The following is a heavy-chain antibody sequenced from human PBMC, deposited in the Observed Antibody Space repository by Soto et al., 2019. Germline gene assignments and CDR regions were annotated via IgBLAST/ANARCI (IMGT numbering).Heavy chain of an antibody. CDR3: ASRDRLVPYYYGMDV. J-gene: IGHJ6*02. Sequence: RASVKVSCKASGGTFSSYAISWVRQAPGQGLEWMGGIIPIFGTANYAQKFQGRVTITADESTSTAYMELSSLRSEDTAVYYCASRDRLVPYYYGMDVWGQGTTVTVSS. D-gene: IGHD3-9*01. V-gene: IGHV1-69*13. CDR1: GGTFSSYA. CDR2: IIPIFGTA.